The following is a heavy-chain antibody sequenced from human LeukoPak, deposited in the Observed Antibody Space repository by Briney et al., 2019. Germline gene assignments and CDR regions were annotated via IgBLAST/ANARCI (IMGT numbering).Heavy chain of an antibody. V-gene: IGHV3-66*02. CDR3: ARAFVTAAGFFDT. D-gene: IGHD6-13*01. J-gene: IGHJ4*02. CDR1: GFTVSSSY. CDR2: IYSGGDT. Sequence: GGSLRLSCAASGFTVSSSYMSWVRQAPGKGLEWVSVIYSGGDTHYAGTVKGRFTISRDNSVNTLYLQMNSLRTEDTAVYYCARAFVTAAGFFDTWGQGTLVSVSS.